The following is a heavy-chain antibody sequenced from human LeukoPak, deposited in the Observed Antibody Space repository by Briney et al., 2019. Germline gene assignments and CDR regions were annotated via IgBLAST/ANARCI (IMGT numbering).Heavy chain of an antibody. Sequence: SETLSLTCTVSGGSLSSRSYYWGWIRQPPGKGLEWIGRIYTSGSTNYNPSLKSRVTMSVDTSKNQFSLKLSSVTAADTAVYYCAREDSGSYYNYYYFYMDVWGKGTTVTISS. J-gene: IGHJ6*03. CDR1: GGSLSSRSYY. D-gene: IGHD3-10*01. V-gene: IGHV4-39*07. CDR3: AREDSGSYYNYYYFYMDV. CDR2: IYTSGST.